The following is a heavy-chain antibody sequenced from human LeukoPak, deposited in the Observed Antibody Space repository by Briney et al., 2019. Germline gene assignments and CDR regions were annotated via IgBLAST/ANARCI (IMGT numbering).Heavy chain of an antibody. V-gene: IGHV1-69*13. CDR2: IIPIFGTA. CDR3: ARGVGGYCSSTSCYLLHVNAFDI. D-gene: IGHD2-2*01. J-gene: IGHJ3*02. CDR1: GGTFSSYA. Sequence: GASVKVSCKASGGTFSSYAISWVRQAPGQGLEWMGGIIPIFGTANYAQKFQGRVTITADESTSTAYMELSSLRSEDTAVYYCARGVGGYCSSTSCYLLHVNAFDIWGQGTMVTVSS.